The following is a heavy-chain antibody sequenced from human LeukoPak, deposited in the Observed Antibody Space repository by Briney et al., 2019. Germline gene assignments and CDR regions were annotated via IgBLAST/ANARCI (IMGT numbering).Heavy chain of an antibody. Sequence: GASVKVSCKASGYTFTSYGISWVRQAPGQGLEWMGWISAYNGNTNYAQKLQGRVTMTTDTSTSTAYMELRSLRSDDTAVYYCARGRYRTLLTAVRGMTPFHYWGQGTLVTVSS. V-gene: IGHV1-18*01. D-gene: IGHD2-21*02. CDR3: ARGRYRTLLTAVRGMTPFHY. CDR2: ISAYNGNT. J-gene: IGHJ4*02. CDR1: GYTFTSYG.